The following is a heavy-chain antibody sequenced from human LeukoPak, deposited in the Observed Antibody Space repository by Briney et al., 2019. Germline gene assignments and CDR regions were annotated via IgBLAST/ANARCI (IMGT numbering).Heavy chain of an antibody. D-gene: IGHD5-24*01. V-gene: IGHV4-34*01. J-gene: IGHJ4*02. Sequence: SETLSLTCAVYDGSFSGYYWSWIRQSPEKGLEWIGEINHSGSTNYNPSLRSRVTISVDTSKNQFSLKLSSVTAEDTAVYYCARGAGYNYPYYFDYWGQGTLVTVSS. CDR2: INHSGST. CDR1: DGSFSGYY. CDR3: ARGAGYNYPYYFDY.